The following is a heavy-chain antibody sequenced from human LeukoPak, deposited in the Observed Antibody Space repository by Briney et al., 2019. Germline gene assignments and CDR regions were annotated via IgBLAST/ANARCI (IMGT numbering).Heavy chain of an antibody. J-gene: IGHJ4*02. D-gene: IGHD2-15*01. CDR2: IGRSGDTI. Sequence: GGSLRLSCAASGFTFSDFSITWFRQTPGKGLEWVSYIGRSGDTIHYADSVKGRFTISRDNAKNLAFLQLKSLRVEDTAVYYCARGSSVGYYWGQGTRVTAS. CDR3: ARGSSVGYY. V-gene: IGHV3-11*01. CDR1: GFTFSDFS.